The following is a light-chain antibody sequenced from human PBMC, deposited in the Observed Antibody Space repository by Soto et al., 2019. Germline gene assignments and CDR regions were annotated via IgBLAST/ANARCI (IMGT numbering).Light chain of an antibody. V-gene: IGLV2-23*02. J-gene: IGLJ1*01. CDR1: SSDVRSYNL. Sequence: QSVLTQPASVSGSPGQSITISCTGTSSDVRSYNLVSWYQQHPGKAPKLMIYEVSKRPSGVSNRFSGSKSGNTASLTISGLQAEDEADYYCCSYAGSSTFYVFGTGTQLTVL. CDR3: CSYAGSSTFYV. CDR2: EVS.